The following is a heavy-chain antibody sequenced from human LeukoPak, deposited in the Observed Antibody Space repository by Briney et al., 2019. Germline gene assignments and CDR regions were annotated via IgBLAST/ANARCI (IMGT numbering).Heavy chain of an antibody. CDR1: GGSISSSSYY. J-gene: IGHJ4*02. Sequence: SETLSLTCTVSGGSISSSSYYWGWIRQPPGRGREWIGSIYYSGSTYYNPSLKSRVTISVDTSKNQFSLKLSSVTAADTAVYYCAADYSGNYHVEFDYWGQGTLVTVSS. CDR3: AADYSGNYHVEFDY. CDR2: IYYSGST. V-gene: IGHV4-39*07. D-gene: IGHD1-26*01.